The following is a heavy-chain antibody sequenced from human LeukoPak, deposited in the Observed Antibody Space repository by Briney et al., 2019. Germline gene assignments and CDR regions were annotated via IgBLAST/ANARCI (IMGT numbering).Heavy chain of an antibody. CDR3: ARRGSGWFHDY. V-gene: IGHV4-30-2*01. CDR2: IYHSGST. Sequence: SQTLSLTCAVSGGSISSGGYSWSWIRQPPGKGLEWIGYIYHSGSTYYNPSLKSRVTMSVDTSKNQFSLKLTSVTAADSAFYYCARRGSGWFHDYWGQGTLVTVSS. D-gene: IGHD6-19*01. CDR1: GGSISSGGYS. J-gene: IGHJ4*02.